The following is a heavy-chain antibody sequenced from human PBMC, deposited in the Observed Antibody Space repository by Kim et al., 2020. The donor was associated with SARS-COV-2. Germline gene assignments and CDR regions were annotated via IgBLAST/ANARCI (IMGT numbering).Heavy chain of an antibody. J-gene: IGHJ4*02. CDR1: GGTFSSYA. D-gene: IGHD5-18*01. Sequence: SVKVSCKASGGTFSSYAISWVRQAPGQGLEWMGGIIPIFGTANYAQKFQGRVTITADESTSTAYMELSSLRSEDTAVYYCARPQSMVTHSYDYWGQGTLVTVSS. V-gene: IGHV1-69*13. CDR2: IIPIFGTA. CDR3: ARPQSMVTHSYDY.